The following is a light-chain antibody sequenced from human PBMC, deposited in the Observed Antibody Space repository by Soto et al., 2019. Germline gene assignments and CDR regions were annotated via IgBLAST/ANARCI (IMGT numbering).Light chain of an antibody. CDR1: SSDIGSNNY. Sequence: QSALTQPASVSGSPGQSITISCTGTSSDIGSNNYVSWFQQRPGKVPTLIIYEVSNRPSGVSNHFSGSKSGNTASLTISGLLPEDEAEYYCSSYTTTTRLFGGGTKLTVL. V-gene: IGLV2-14*01. J-gene: IGLJ3*02. CDR2: EVS. CDR3: SSYTTTTRL.